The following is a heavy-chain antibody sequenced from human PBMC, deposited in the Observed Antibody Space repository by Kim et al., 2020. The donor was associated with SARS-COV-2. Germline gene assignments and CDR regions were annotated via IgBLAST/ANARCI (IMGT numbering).Heavy chain of an antibody. CDR2: INHSGST. Sequence: SETLSLTCAVYGGSFSGYYWSWIRQPPGKGLEWIGEINHSGSTNYNPSLKSRVTISVDTSKNQFSLKLSPVPAADTAVYSCGRGRERGSYYNGCDSWGQG. CDR1: GGSFSGYY. CDR3: GRGRERGSYYNGCDS. J-gene: IGHJ4*02. D-gene: IGHD1-26*01. V-gene: IGHV4-34*01.